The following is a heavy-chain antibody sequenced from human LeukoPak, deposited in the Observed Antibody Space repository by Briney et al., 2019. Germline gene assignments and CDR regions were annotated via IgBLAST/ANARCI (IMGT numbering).Heavy chain of an antibody. V-gene: IGHV4-59*08. CDR2: INYSGST. J-gene: IGHJ3*02. Sequence: SETLSLTCTVSGGSISSYYWSWIRQPPGKGLEWIGYINYSGSTNYNPSLKSRVTISVDTSKNQFSLKLSSVTAADTAVYYCARYYDGSYAFDIWGQRTMVTVSS. CDR3: ARYYDGSYAFDI. D-gene: IGHD3-22*01. CDR1: GGSISSYY.